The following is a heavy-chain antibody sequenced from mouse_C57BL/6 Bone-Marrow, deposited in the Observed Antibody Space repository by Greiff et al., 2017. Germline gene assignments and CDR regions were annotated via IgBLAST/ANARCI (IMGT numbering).Heavy chain of an antibody. V-gene: IGHV6-6*01. CDR1: GFTFSDAW. J-gene: IGHJ4*01. CDR2: IRNKANNHAT. D-gene: IGHD2-3*01. CDR3: TGDGYPYYAMDY. Sequence: EVQVVESGGGLVQPGGSMKLSCAASGFTFSDAWMDWVRQSPEKGLEWVAEIRNKANNHATYYAESVKGRFTISRDDSKSSVYLQMNSLRAEDTGIYYCTGDGYPYYAMDYWGQGTSVTVSS.